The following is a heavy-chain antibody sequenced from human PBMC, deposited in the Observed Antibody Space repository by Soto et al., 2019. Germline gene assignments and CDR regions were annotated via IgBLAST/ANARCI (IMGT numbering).Heavy chain of an antibody. Sequence: GGSLRLSCAASGFTFSSYAMSWVRQAPGKGLEWVSGISGSGGSTYYADSVKGRFTISRDNSKNTLYLQMNSLRAEDTAVYYCAKSQKSIAARLYFDYWGQGTLVTVSS. V-gene: IGHV3-23*01. D-gene: IGHD6-6*01. CDR1: GFTFSSYA. J-gene: IGHJ4*02. CDR2: ISGSGGST. CDR3: AKSQKSIAARLYFDY.